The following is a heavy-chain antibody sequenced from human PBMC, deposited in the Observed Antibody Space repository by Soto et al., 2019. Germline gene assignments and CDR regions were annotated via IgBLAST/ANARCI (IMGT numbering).Heavy chain of an antibody. D-gene: IGHD3-16*02. CDR3: ARYRGGLDV. V-gene: IGHV3-13*05. CDR2: FDSAGDP. Sequence: GGSLRLSCAASGFIFRNYDMHWVRRAPGKGLEWVSVFDSAGDPYYAGSVKGRFTISRDNAKNSLYLQVDSLRAGDTAVYYCARYRGGLDVWGQGXSVTVSS. J-gene: IGHJ6*02. CDR1: GFIFRNYD.